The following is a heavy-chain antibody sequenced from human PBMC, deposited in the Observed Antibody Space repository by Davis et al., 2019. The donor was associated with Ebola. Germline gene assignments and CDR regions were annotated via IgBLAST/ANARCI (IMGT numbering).Heavy chain of an antibody. CDR1: GGTFSSYA. CDR2: IIPILDIT. D-gene: IGHD6-19*01. Sequence: SVKVSCKASGGTFSSYAISWVRQAPGQGLEWMGRIIPILDITNYAQKFQGRVTITADKFTSTAYMELSSLRSEDTAIYYCARGGIAVAGPHRFDPWGQGTLVTVSS. J-gene: IGHJ5*02. V-gene: IGHV1-69*04. CDR3: ARGGIAVAGPHRFDP.